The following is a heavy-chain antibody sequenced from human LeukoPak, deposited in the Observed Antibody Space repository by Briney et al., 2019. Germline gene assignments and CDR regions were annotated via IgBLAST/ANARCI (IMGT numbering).Heavy chain of an antibody. D-gene: IGHD3-22*01. Sequence: SETLSLTCTVSGGSISNYYWDWIRQPPGKRMQWIGYIYYSGSTNYNPSLKGRVTISADTSKNQFSLKLSSVTAADTAIYYCARHEGYYHDSSGPNYAFDIWGRGTMVTVSS. CDR2: IYYSGST. V-gene: IGHV4-59*08. J-gene: IGHJ3*02. CDR3: ARHEGYYHDSSGPNYAFDI. CDR1: GGSISNYY.